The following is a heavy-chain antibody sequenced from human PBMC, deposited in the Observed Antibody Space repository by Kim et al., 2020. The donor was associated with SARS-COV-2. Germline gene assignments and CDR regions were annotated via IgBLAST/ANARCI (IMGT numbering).Heavy chain of an antibody. CDR2: ISWNSGSI. Sequence: GGSLRLSCAASGFTFGDYAMHWVRQAPGKGLEWVSGISWNSGSIGYADSVKGRFTISRDNAKNSLYLQMNSLRAEDTALYYCAKDSGYDFWSGYYRWFDPWGQGTLVTVSS. V-gene: IGHV3-9*01. CDR3: AKDSGYDFWSGYYRWFDP. D-gene: IGHD3-3*01. J-gene: IGHJ5*02. CDR1: GFTFGDYA.